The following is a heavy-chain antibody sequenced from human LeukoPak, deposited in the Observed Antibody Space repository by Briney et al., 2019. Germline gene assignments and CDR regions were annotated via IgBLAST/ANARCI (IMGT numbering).Heavy chain of an antibody. Sequence: GRSLRLSCAASGFTFSSYGMHWVRQAPGKGLEWVAVIWYDGSKKYYGDSVKGRFTFSRDNARNTLYLQMNSLRAEDTAVYYCVRLSSGYYGLIDHWGQGTLVTVSS. CDR2: IWYDGSKK. D-gene: IGHD3-22*01. J-gene: IGHJ4*02. V-gene: IGHV3-33*03. CDR3: VRLSSGYYGLIDH. CDR1: GFTFSSYG.